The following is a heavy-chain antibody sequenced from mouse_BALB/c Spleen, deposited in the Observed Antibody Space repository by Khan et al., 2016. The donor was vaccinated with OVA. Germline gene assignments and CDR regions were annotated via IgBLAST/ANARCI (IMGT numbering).Heavy chain of an antibody. CDR3: ARNYYYDEGLAY. Sequence: VQLKESGPGLVQPAQTLSITCTASGFSLTTYGVHWVRQSPGKGLEWMGVIRSGGSTEYNAAFISRLSIINDNSKTQASFKMNSLQANDTAIYYCARNYYYDEGLAYWGQGTLVTVSA. CDR2: IRSGGST. J-gene: IGHJ3*01. V-gene: IGHV2-2*02. CDR1: GFSLTTYG. D-gene: IGHD1-1*01.